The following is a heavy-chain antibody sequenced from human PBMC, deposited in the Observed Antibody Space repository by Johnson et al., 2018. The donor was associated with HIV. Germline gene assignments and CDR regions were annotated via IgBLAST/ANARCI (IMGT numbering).Heavy chain of an antibody. CDR2: ISYDGRIP. CDR1: GFTLSNYG. V-gene: IGHV3-30*18. Sequence: QVQLVESGGGLVQPGGSLRLSCATSGFTLSNYGIHWVRQAPGKGLEWVAVISYDGRIPSHADSVKGRFTISRDNSKSTVFLQMSNLRPEDTAVYYCAKGRKWNDVGNDALDIWGQGTLVTVSS. CDR3: AKGRKWNDVGNDALDI. J-gene: IGHJ3*02. D-gene: IGHD1-1*01.